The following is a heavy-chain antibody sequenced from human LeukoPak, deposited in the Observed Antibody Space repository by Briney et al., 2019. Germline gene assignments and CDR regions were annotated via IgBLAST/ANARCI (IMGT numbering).Heavy chain of an antibody. CDR2: IKKDGSEK. V-gene: IGHV3-7*03. D-gene: IGHD3-10*01. CDR3: ARGSTLLWFGELLSGWFDP. Sequence: PGGSLRLSCAASGFTFSSYWMSWVRQAPGKGLEWVANIKKDGSEKYYVDSVKGRFTISRDNAKNSLYLQMNSLRAEDTALYYCARGSTLLWFGELLSGWFDPWGQGTLVTVSS. J-gene: IGHJ5*02. CDR1: GFTFSSYW.